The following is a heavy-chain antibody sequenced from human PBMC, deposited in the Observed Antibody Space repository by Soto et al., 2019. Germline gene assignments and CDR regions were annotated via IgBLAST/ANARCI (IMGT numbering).Heavy chain of an antibody. CDR3: AKDGEGATAYYYYGMDV. D-gene: IGHD5-12*01. J-gene: IGHJ6*02. Sequence: QVQLVESGGGVVQPGRSLRLSCAASGFTFSSYGMPWVRQAPGKGLEWGAVISYDGSNKYYADSVKGRFTISRDNSKNTLYLQMNSLRAEDTAVYYCAKDGEGATAYYYYGMDVWGQGTTVTVSS. CDR2: ISYDGSNK. CDR1: GFTFSSYG. V-gene: IGHV3-30*18.